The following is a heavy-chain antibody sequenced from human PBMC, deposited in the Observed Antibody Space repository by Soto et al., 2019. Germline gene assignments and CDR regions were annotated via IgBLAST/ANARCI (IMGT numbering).Heavy chain of an antibody. CDR1: GFTFSDHY. V-gene: IGHV3-72*01. CDR3: TRVMSGGYHDS. Sequence: VPLVESGGGLVQPGGSLRLSCAASGFTFSDHYMDWFRQAPGKGLEWVGRIRNKPNSYTTTYGASVKGRFSISRDDSRNSLFLQMGSLQGGDTAVYYCTRVMSGGYHDSWGQGTLVIVSS. CDR2: IRNKPNSYTT. D-gene: IGHD2-15*01. J-gene: IGHJ5*01.